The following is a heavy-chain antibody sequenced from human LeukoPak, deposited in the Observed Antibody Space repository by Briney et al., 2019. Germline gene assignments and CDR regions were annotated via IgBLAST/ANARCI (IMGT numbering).Heavy chain of an antibody. Sequence: QPGGSLRLSCAASGFTFSSYGMHWVRQAPGKGLEWVAVISYDGSNKYYADSVKGRFTISRDNSKNTLYLQMNSLRAEDTAVYYCAASEVANDAFDIWGQGTMVTVSS. CDR2: ISYDGSNK. D-gene: IGHD5-12*01. CDR3: AASEVANDAFDI. V-gene: IGHV3-30*03. CDR1: GFTFSSYG. J-gene: IGHJ3*02.